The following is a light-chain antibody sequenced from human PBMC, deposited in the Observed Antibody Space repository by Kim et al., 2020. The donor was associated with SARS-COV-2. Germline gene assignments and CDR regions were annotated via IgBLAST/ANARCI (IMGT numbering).Light chain of an antibody. J-gene: IGKJ4*01. CDR2: GAS. V-gene: IGKV3-15*01. Sequence: SGSPGERASLACRASQSVSSNLAWYQQKPGQAPRLLIDGASTRATGIPARFSGSGYGTEFTLTISSLQSEDFAVYYCQQYNNWPGTFGGGTKLEI. CDR1: QSVSSN. CDR3: QQYNNWPGT.